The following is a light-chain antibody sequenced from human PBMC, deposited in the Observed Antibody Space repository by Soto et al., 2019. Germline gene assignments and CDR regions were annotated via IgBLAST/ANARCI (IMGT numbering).Light chain of an antibody. Sequence: DILMTQSPATLSVSPGDRATISCRASQSVSSDLAWYQQKPGQAPRLLIYAASTRPTGIPSRFSGSGSGTDFTLTISSLQTEDFAIYYCQKYNNCPLTFGPGTKVDIK. CDR3: QKYNNCPLT. CDR2: AAS. CDR1: QSVSSD. V-gene: IGKV3-15*01. J-gene: IGKJ3*01.